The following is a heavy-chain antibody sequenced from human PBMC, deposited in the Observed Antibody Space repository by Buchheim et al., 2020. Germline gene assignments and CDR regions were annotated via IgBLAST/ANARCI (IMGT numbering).Heavy chain of an antibody. Sequence: QVQLVQTGTEVKTPGASVKVSCKASGYTFTSKYFHWVRQAPGQGLEWMGMINPSGGTTSYAQKFQGRVTMTRDTSTRTEYMELSSLRSEDTAVYYCARGGYSYISFLDYWGQGTL. D-gene: IGHD5-18*01. J-gene: IGHJ4*02. V-gene: IGHV1-46*01. CDR1: GYTFTSKY. CDR2: INPSGGTT. CDR3: ARGGYSYISFLDY.